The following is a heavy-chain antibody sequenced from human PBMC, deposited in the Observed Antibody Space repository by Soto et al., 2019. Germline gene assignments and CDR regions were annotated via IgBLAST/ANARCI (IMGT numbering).Heavy chain of an antibody. V-gene: IGHV4-59*01. CDR2: MNDFGRT. J-gene: IGHJ5*02. Sequence: QVQLQESGPGLVKSSETLSLTCTVSGASSSSYYWSWIRQPPGKGLEWIGYMNDFGRTIYNPSLKSRVTISLDTSKNQFSLKLTSVIAADTAVYYCARSFCRDAVRCNWFGPWGQGTLVTVSS. CDR3: ARSFCRDAVRCNWFGP. CDR1: GASSSSYY. D-gene: IGHD2-8*01.